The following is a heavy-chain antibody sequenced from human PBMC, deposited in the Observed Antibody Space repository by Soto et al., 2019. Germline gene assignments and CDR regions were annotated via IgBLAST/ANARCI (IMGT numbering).Heavy chain of an antibody. CDR2: ISYDGSDK. CDR3: ARDLLCSSTSCYMGYFDY. V-gene: IGHV3-30*03. CDR1: RFTFSSFA. J-gene: IGHJ4*02. D-gene: IGHD2-2*02. Sequence: LRLSCAASRFTFSSFAMHWVRQAPGKGLEWVAVISYDGSDKYYADSVEGRFSISRDNSKNSLYLQMNSLRAEDTAVYYCARDLLCSSTSCYMGYFDYWGQGTLVTVYS.